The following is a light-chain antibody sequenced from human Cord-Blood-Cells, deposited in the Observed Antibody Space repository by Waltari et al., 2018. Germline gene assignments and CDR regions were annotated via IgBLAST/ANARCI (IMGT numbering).Light chain of an antibody. CDR1: QSISSW. CDR3: QQYNSYSLT. J-gene: IGKJ4*01. Sequence: DIQMTPSPSTLSASLGDRVHITCRASQSISSWLAWYQQKPGKAPKLLIYKASSLESGVPSRFSGSGSGTEFTLTISSLQPDDFATYYCQQYNSYSLTFGGGTKVEIK. V-gene: IGKV1-5*03. CDR2: KAS.